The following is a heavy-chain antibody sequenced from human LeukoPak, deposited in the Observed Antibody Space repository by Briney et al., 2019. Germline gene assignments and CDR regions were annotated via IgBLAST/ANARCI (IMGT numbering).Heavy chain of an antibody. CDR1: RFTLSNAW. D-gene: IGHD4-17*01. V-gene: IGHV3-15*01. CDR3: TTDRDYGDYPEYYFDY. J-gene: IGHJ4*02. Sequence: GGSLRLSCAASRFTLSNAWMSWVRQAPGKGLEWVGQIKSKTDGGTTDYAAPVKGRFTISRDDSKNTLYLQMNSLRTEDTAVYYCTTDRDYGDYPEYYFDYWGQGTLVTVSS. CDR2: IKSKTDGGTT.